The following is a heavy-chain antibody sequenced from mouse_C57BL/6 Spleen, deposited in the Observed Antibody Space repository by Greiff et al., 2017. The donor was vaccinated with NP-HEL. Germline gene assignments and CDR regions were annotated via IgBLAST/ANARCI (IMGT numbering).Heavy chain of an antibody. CDR2: IYPGDGDT. D-gene: IGHD1-1*01. J-gene: IGHJ1*03. Sequence: QVQLKQSGPELVKPGASVKISCKASGYAFSSSWMNWVKQRPGKGLEWIGRIYPGDGDTNYNGKFKGQATLTADKSSSTAYRQLSSLTSEDSAVYFCARNYGSSDWYFDVWGTGTTVTVSS. CDR1: GYAFSSSW. V-gene: IGHV1-82*01. CDR3: ARNYGSSDWYFDV.